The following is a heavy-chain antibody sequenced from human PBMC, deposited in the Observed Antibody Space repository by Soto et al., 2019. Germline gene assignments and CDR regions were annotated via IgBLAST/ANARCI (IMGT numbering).Heavy chain of an antibody. J-gene: IGHJ4*02. V-gene: IGHV1-18*01. CDR3: ARLAPCSGGTCYSRPLDY. D-gene: IGHD2-15*01. CDR2: ITPNNGDT. Sequence: QVQLQQSGAEVKKPGASMKVSCKSSGYSFATYGISWVRQAPGQGLQWMGWITPNNGDTNYAQRLQGRLTMTTDTSTNTVYMELRSLRSDDTAFYFCARLAPCSGGTCYSRPLDYWGQGTLVTVSS. CDR1: GYSFATYG.